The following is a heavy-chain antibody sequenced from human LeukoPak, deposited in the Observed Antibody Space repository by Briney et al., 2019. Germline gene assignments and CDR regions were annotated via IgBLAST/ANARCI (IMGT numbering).Heavy chain of an antibody. CDR1: GGSISGYF. CDR2: IHTIDI. Sequence: TSETLSLTCTVSGGSISGYFGTWIRQASGKGLEWIGYIHTIDIKYNPPLQSRVSMSIDTSKNQFSLNLRSVTDADTAVYYCARGLRDEERYYKYYYMDVWGKGTTVTVSS. J-gene: IGHJ6*03. D-gene: IGHD3-22*01. V-gene: IGHV4-4*09. CDR3: ARGLRDEERYYKYYYMDV.